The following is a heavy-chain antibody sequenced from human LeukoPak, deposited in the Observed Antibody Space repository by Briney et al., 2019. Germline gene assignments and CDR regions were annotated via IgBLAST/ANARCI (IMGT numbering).Heavy chain of an antibody. D-gene: IGHD6-13*01. Sequence: PGGSLRLSRAASGFTFSSYGMHWVRQAPGKGLEWVAFIRYDGSNKYYADSVKGRFTISRDNSKNTLYLQMNSLRAEDTAVYYCAKDHAAAGANFDYWGQGTLVTVSS. V-gene: IGHV3-30*02. CDR1: GFTFSSYG. J-gene: IGHJ4*02. CDR2: IRYDGSNK. CDR3: AKDHAAAGANFDY.